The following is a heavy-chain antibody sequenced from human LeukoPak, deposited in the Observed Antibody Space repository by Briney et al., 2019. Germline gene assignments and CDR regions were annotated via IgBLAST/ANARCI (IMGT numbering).Heavy chain of an antibody. CDR2: IIPIFGTA. V-gene: IGHV1-69*05. D-gene: IGHD2-8*01. Sequence: ASVKVSCKASGGTFSSYAISWVRQAPGQGLEWMGGIIPIFGTANYAQKFQGRVTITTDESTSTAYMELSSLRSEDTAVYYCASGLRGYCTNGVCSPLDYWGQGTLVTVSS. CDR3: ASGLRGYCTNGVCSPLDY. J-gene: IGHJ4*02. CDR1: GGTFSSYA.